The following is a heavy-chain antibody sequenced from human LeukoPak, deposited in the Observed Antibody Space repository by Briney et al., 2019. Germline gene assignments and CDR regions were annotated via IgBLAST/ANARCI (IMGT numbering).Heavy chain of an antibody. CDR1: GFTFDDYG. J-gene: IGHJ4*02. V-gene: IGHV3-20*04. CDR2: INWNGGST. D-gene: IGHD6-13*01. Sequence: GGSLRLSCAASGFTFDDYGMSWVRQAPGKGLEWVSGINWNGGSTGYADSVKGRFTISRDNAKNSLYLQMNSLRAEDTALYYCARDLLYSSSWYTGVSFDYWGQGTLVTVSS. CDR3: ARDLLYSSSWYTGVSFDY.